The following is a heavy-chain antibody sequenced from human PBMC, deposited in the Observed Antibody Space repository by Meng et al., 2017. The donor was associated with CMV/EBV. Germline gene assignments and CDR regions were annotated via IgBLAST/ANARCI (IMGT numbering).Heavy chain of an antibody. CDR3: ARVGVGYDSAFDP. Sequence: TLSLTCTVSGYSISSGYYWGWIRQPPGKGLEWIGSIYHSGSTYYNPSLKSRVTISVDTSKNQFSLKLSSVTAADTAVYYCARVGVGYDSAFDPWGQGTLVTVSS. D-gene: IGHD3-16*01. J-gene: IGHJ5*02. V-gene: IGHV4-38-2*02. CDR1: GYSISSGYY. CDR2: IYHSGST.